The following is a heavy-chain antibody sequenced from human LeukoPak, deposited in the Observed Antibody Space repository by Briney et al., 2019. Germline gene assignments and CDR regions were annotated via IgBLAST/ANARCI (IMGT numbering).Heavy chain of an antibody. CDR3: ARSPPKPAAEGRYWFDP. Sequence: ASVKVSCKASGYTFTSYDINWVRQATGQGLEWMGWMNPNSGNTGYAQKFQGRVTMTRNTSISTAYMELSSLRSEDTVVYYCARSPPKPAAEGRYWFDPWGQGTLVTVSS. V-gene: IGHV1-8*01. J-gene: IGHJ5*02. CDR2: MNPNSGNT. CDR1: GYTFTSYD. D-gene: IGHD2-2*01.